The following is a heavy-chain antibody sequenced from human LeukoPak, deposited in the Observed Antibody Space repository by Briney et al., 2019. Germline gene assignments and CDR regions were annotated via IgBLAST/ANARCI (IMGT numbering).Heavy chain of an antibody. D-gene: IGHD1-26*01. J-gene: IGHJ4*02. Sequence: SETLSLTCTVSGGSISSSSYYWGWIRQPPGKGLEWVGSIYYSGSTYYNPSLKSRVTISVDTSKNQFSLKLSSVTAADTAVYYCARQGYLLIVGATTNDYWGQGTLVTVSS. CDR2: IYYSGST. V-gene: IGHV4-39*01. CDR1: GGSISSSSYY. CDR3: ARQGYLLIVGATTNDY.